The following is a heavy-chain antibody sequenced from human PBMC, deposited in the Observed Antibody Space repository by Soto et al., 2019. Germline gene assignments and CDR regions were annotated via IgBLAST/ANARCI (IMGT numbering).Heavy chain of an antibody. CDR3: AGRLTSAASLDY. J-gene: IGHJ4*02. V-gene: IGHV3-53*01. CDR1: GFTVSNNH. CDR2: VHGGGST. D-gene: IGHD3-16*01. Sequence: VQLVESGGGLIQPGGSLRLSCAASGFTVSNNHMTWVRQAAGKGLDLVSFVHGGGSTSYADSVKGRFTISRDNSKNTLYLQMDSLRAEDTAIYYCAGRLTSAASLDYWGRGTLVTVSS.